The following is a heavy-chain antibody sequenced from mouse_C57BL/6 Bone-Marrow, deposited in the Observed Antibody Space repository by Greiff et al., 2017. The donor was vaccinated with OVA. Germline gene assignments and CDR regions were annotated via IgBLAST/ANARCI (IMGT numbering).Heavy chain of an antibody. CDR1: GYTFTSSW. J-gene: IGHJ1*03. CDR3: AMTVATKRYFDV. D-gene: IGHD1-1*01. CDR2: IHPSDSDT. Sequence: QVQLQQPGAELVKPGASVKVSCKASGYTFTSSWMHWVKQRPGPGLEWIGRIHPSDSDTNYNQKFKGKATLTVDKSSSTAYMQLSSLTSEDSAVKYCAMTVATKRYFDVWGTGTTVTVSS. V-gene: IGHV1-74*01.